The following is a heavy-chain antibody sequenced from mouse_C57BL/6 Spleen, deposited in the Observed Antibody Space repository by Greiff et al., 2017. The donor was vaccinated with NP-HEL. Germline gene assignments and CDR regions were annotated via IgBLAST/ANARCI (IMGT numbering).Heavy chain of an antibody. J-gene: IGHJ4*01. CDR3: ANLLWLRRYYAMDY. V-gene: IGHV5-17*01. CDR1: GFTFSDYG. Sequence: EVQVVESGGGLVKPGGSLKLSCAASGFTFSDYGMHWVRQAPEKGLEWVAYISSGSSTIYYADTVKGRFTISRDNAKNTLFLQMTSLRSEDTAMYYCANLLWLRRYYAMDYWGQGTSVTVSS. D-gene: IGHD2-2*01. CDR2: ISSGSSTI.